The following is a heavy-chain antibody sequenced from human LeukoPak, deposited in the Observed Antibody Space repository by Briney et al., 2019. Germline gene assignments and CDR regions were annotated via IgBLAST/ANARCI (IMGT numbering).Heavy chain of an antibody. CDR1: GFTFSNAW. CDR2: IKSKTDGGTT. D-gene: IGHD3-10*01. Sequence: GGSLRLSCAASGFTFSNAWMSWVRQAPGKGLEWVGRIKSKTDGGTTDYAAPVKGRFTISRDNAKNSLYLQMNSLRAEDTALYYCAKDKRVRNYYGSGIFEYWGQGTLVTVSS. CDR3: AKDKRVRNYYGSGIFEY. V-gene: IGHV3-15*05. J-gene: IGHJ4*02.